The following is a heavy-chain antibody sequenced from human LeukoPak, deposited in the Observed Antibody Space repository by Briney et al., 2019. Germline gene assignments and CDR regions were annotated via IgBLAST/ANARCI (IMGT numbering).Heavy chain of an antibody. Sequence: GGSLRLSCAASAFTFSSHAIHWVRQAPGKGLEWVAVISYDGNNKYYADSVKGRFTISRDNSKKTLYLQLNSLRAEDTAVYYCTRDQRKYCSRTTCFVFDIWGQGTVVSVSS. D-gene: IGHD2-2*01. V-gene: IGHV3-30-3*01. CDR3: TRDQRKYCSRTTCFVFDI. CDR2: ISYDGNNK. J-gene: IGHJ3*02. CDR1: AFTFSSHA.